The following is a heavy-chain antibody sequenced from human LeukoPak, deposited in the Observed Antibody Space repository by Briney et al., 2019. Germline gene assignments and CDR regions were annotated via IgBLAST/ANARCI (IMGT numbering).Heavy chain of an antibody. CDR3: ASYGDFGGIFDY. V-gene: IGHV5-51*01. CDR1: GSTFTSYW. CDR2: IYPGDSDT. D-gene: IGHD4-17*01. J-gene: IGHJ4*02. Sequence: GESLQISCQCSGSTFTSYWIGWVRQLPGKGLEWMGIIYPGDSDTRYSPSFQGQVTISADKSISTAYLQWSSLKASDTAMYYCASYGDFGGIFDYWGQGTLVTVSS.